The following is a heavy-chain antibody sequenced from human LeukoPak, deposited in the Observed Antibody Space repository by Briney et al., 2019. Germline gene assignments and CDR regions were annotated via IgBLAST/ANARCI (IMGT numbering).Heavy chain of an antibody. CDR2: ITEDGSEK. CDR3: ARGGYRPDY. Sequence: GGSLRLPCAASGFTFSSFSMSWVRQAPGKGLEWVAKITEDGSEKYYVDSVKGRFTISRDNAKSSLHLQMDSLRAEDTAVYYCARGGYRPDYWGQGTLVTVSS. D-gene: IGHD5-12*01. V-gene: IGHV3-7*05. J-gene: IGHJ4*02. CDR1: GFTFSSFS.